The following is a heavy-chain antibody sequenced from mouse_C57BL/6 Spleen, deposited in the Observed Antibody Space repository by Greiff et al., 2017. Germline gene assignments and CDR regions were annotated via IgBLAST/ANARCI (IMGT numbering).Heavy chain of an antibody. D-gene: IGHD1-1*01. V-gene: IGHV1-22*01. CDR3: AIWYYYGSSYFYAMDY. Sequence: VQLQQSGPELVKPGASVKMSCKASGYTFTDYNMHWVKQSHGKSLEWIGYINPNNGGTSYNQKFKGKATLTVNKSSSTAYMELRSLTSEDSAVYYCAIWYYYGSSYFYAMDYWGQGTSVTVSS. CDR2: INPNNGGT. CDR1: GYTFTDYN. J-gene: IGHJ4*01.